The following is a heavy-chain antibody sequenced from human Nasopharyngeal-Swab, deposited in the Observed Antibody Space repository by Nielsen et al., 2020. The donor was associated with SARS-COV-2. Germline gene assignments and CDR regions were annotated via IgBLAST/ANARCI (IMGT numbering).Heavy chain of an antibody. CDR2: INYSGTT. V-gene: IGHV4-34*01. J-gene: IGHJ5*02. CDR1: GGSFSGYY. Sequence: GSLRLSCAVSGGSFSGYYWSWIRQSPGKGLEWIGQINYSGTTNYNPSLKSRVPISVDTSKNQFSLKLNSVTAADTAVYYCASQPSNWFDPWGQGTLVTVSS. CDR3: ASQPSNWFDP. D-gene: IGHD1-14*01.